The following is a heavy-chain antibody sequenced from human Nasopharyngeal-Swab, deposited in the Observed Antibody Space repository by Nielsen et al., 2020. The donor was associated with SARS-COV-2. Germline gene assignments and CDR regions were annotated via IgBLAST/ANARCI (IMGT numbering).Heavy chain of an antibody. V-gene: IGHV3-30*03. D-gene: IGHD4-17*01. CDR1: GFIFSNYA. CDR2: IAHDASNE. J-gene: IGHJ4*02. Sequence: LTGAASGFIFSNYAMHWVRQAPGKGLEWVAFIAHDASNEYYGDSVKGRFSISRDSSKNTLYLQMDSLRGEDTAVYYCARDAPAHYGAFYWGRGTLVTVSS. CDR3: ARDAPAHYGAFY.